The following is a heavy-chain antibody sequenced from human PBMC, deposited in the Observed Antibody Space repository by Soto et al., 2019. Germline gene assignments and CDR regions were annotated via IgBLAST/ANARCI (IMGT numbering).Heavy chain of an antibody. Sequence: GGSLRLSCAASGFTFSDYNMIWVRQAPGKGLEWVSYIDIFSATIYYADSVKGRFTISRDNAKNSLYLQMNSLRDEDTAVYYCARDGVAEIDYWGQGTRVTVSS. CDR1: GFTFSDYN. D-gene: IGHD2-15*01. CDR3: ARDGVAEIDY. CDR2: IDIFSATI. V-gene: IGHV3-48*02. J-gene: IGHJ4*02.